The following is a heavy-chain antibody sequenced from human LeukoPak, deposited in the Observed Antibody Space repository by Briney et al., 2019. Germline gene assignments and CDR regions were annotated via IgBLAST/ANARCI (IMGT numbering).Heavy chain of an antibody. Sequence: APLNVSCKASGYTFTSYGMSWVRHAPGQGLEWMGWISAYNGNTNYAQKLQGRVTMTTDTSTSTAYMELRSLRSDDAAVYYCARGGNGMDVWGQGTTVTVSS. CDR2: ISAYNGNT. V-gene: IGHV1-18*01. CDR3: ARGGNGMDV. CDR1: GYTFTSYG. J-gene: IGHJ6*02.